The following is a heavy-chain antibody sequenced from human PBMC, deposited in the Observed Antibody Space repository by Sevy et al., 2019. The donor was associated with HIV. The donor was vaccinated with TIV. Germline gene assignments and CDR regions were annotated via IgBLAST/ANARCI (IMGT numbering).Heavy chain of an antibody. CDR2: VIPLFGTT. V-gene: IGHV1-69*13. J-gene: IGHJ5*02. D-gene: IGHD1-7*01. CDR1: GGTFSSYA. CDR3: ATELTGTTYGFDP. Sequence: ASVKVSCKASGGTFSSYAFSWVRQAPGQWLEWVGGVIPLFGTTSYAQKFQGRVTIAADESTSTAYMELTSLRSEDTAVYYSATELTGTTYGFDPWGQGTLVTVSS.